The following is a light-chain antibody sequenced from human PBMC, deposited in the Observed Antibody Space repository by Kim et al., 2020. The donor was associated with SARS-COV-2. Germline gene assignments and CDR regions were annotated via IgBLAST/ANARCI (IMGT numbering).Light chain of an antibody. CDR2: NVT. Sequence: GQSITSSCTVTSSDIGGNDYVSWYQQYPGKAPTLVVSNVTKRPSGVSNRFSGSKSGNTASLTISGLQAEDEADYYCSSYTSSGTYVFGTGTKVTVL. J-gene: IGLJ1*01. CDR3: SSYTSSGTYV. CDR1: SSDIGGNDY. V-gene: IGLV2-14*03.